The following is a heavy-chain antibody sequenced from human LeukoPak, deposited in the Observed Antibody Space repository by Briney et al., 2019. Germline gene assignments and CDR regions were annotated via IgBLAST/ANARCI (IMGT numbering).Heavy chain of an antibody. CDR3: ARTQFEPGYSSRAFDY. CDR1: GHTFTSYG. CDR2: ISAYNGNT. D-gene: IGHD6-13*01. Sequence: ASVKVSCKASGHTFTSYGISWVRQAPGQGLEWMGWISAYNGNTNYAQKLQGRVTMTTDTSTSTAYMELRSLRSDDTAVYYCARTQFEPGYSSRAFDYWGQGTLVTVSS. V-gene: IGHV1-18*01. J-gene: IGHJ4*02.